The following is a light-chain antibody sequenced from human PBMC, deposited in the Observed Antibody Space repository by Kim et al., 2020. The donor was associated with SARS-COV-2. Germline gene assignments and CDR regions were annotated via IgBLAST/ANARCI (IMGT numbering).Light chain of an antibody. CDR1: QGISNA. CDR2: AAS. J-gene: IGKJ1*01. V-gene: IGKV1-16*02. CDR3: QQYKSYPPT. Sequence: ASVGDRVTITRRASQGISNALAWVQQKPGKAPKSLNYAASSLQSGVPLKFRGSGSGTDFTLTIISRQPEDFATYSGQQYKSYPPTFGQGAKVDIK.